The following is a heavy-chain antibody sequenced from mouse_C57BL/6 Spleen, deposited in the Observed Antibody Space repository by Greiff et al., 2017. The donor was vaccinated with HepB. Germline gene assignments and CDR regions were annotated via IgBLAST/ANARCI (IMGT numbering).Heavy chain of an antibody. CDR1: GYTFNSYW. Sequence: QVQLQQPGAELVTPGDSVKMSCKASGYTFNSYWITWVKQRPGQGLAWIGDIYPGSGSTNYNEKFKSKATLSVDTSASPAYMQLSSLTSEDSAVYYCARRGSSPYWYFDVWGTGTTVTVSS. CDR2: IYPGSGST. D-gene: IGHD1-1*01. V-gene: IGHV1-55*01. J-gene: IGHJ1*03. CDR3: ARRGSSPYWYFDV.